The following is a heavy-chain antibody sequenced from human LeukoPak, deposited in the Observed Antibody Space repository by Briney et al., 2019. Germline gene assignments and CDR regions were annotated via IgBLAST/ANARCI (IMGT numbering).Heavy chain of an antibody. CDR2: IYPRDGST. CDR1: GYTFTSNY. J-gene: IGHJ5*02. CDR3: ARDPTYCSGGSCPSFDP. Sequence: ASVKVSCKASGYTFTSNYIHWVRQAPGQGLEWMGMIYPRDGSTSYAQKFQGRVTVTRDTSTSTVHMELSGLRSEDAAVCYCARDPTYCSGGSCPSFDPWAREPWSPSPQ. V-gene: IGHV1-46*01. D-gene: IGHD2-15*01.